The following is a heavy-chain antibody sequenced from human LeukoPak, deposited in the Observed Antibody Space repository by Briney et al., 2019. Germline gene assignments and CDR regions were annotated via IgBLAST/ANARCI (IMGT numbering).Heavy chain of an antibody. D-gene: IGHD1-20*01. J-gene: IGHJ4*02. CDR1: GFTFSTYA. CDR3: AKAASGNWNDVGDY. Sequence: QPGGSLRLSCAASGFTFSTYAMSWVRQAPGKGLEWVSAISGRGVSTSYADSVRGRFTISRDNSKNTLYLQMNSLRAEDTAVYYCAKAASGNWNDVGDYWGQGTLVTVSS. CDR2: ISGRGVST. V-gene: IGHV3-23*01.